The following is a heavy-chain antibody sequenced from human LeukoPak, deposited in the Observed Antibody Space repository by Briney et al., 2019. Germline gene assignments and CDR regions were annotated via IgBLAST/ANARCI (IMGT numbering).Heavy chain of an antibody. CDR3: ARDPVYGGDHNYYGMDV. Sequence: GGSLRLSCAASGFTVSSNYMSWVRQTPGKGLEWLANIKQDASEKSYVDSVKGRFTISRDNAKNSLYLQMNSLRAEDTAVYYCARDPVYGGDHNYYGMDVWGQGTTVTVSS. J-gene: IGHJ6*02. V-gene: IGHV3-7*01. D-gene: IGHD4-23*01. CDR1: GFTVSSNY. CDR2: IKQDASEK.